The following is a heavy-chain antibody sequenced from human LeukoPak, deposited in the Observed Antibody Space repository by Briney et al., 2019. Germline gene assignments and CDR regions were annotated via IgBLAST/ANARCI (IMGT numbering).Heavy chain of an antibody. V-gene: IGHV4-39*07. J-gene: IGHJ4*02. Sequence: SETLSLTCTVSGGSISSSNYYWGWIRQPPGKGLEWIGSIYYSGSTYCNPSLKSRVTISVDTSKNQFSLKLSSVTAADTAVYYCARVYYYDSSGYHRRHYYFDYWGQGTLVTVSS. CDR1: GGSISSSNYY. CDR2: IYYSGST. CDR3: ARVYYYDSSGYHRRHYYFDY. D-gene: IGHD3-22*01.